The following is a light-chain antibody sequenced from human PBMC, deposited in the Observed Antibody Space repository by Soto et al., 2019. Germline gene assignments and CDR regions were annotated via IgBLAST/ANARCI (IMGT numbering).Light chain of an antibody. V-gene: IGKV3-15*01. J-gene: IGKJ1*01. CDR2: GAS. Sequence: EIVMTQSPATLSVSPGERATLSCRASESVSSNLAWYQQKPGQAPRLLIYGASTRATGIPARISGSGSGTEFTLTISSLQPEDFATYFCQQSYTTPTWTFGQGTRVEIK. CDR3: QQSYTTPTWT. CDR1: ESVSSN.